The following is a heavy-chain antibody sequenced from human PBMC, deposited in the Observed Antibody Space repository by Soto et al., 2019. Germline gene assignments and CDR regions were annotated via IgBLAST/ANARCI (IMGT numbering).Heavy chain of an antibody. Sequence: RASVKVSCKASGYTFDNYDIHWVRQAPGHGLEWMGWMNPNSGNTGYAQNFRGGVTMTQSTAIGTAYMELSSLRSDDTATYYFTRAYGAETFDFWGQGTRVTV. CDR1: GYTFDNYD. V-gene: IGHV1-8*02. CDR2: MNPNSGNT. CDR3: TRAYGAETFDF. D-gene: IGHD3-10*01. J-gene: IGHJ5*01.